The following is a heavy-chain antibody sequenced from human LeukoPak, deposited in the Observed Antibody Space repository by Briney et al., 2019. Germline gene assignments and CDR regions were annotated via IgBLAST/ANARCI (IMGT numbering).Heavy chain of an antibody. CDR2: ISYDGSNK. V-gene: IGHV3-30*04. CDR1: GFTFSSYA. D-gene: IGHD3-10*01. J-gene: IGHJ6*03. Sequence: PGGSLRLSCAASGFTFSSYAMHWVRQAPGKGLEWVAVISYDGSNKYYADSVKGRFTISRDNSKNTLYLQMNSLRAEDTAVYYCARDPPLLWFGDSGMDVWGKGTTVTISS. CDR3: ARDPPLLWFGDSGMDV.